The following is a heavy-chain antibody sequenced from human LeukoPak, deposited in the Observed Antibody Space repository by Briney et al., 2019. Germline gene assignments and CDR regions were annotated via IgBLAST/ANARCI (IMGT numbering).Heavy chain of an antibody. D-gene: IGHD6-13*01. V-gene: IGHV3-30*18. CDR1: GFTFSSYV. CDR3: AKLYSSSSRGGYY. CDR2: ISYDGSNK. Sequence: GRSLRLSCAASGFTFSSYVMHWVRQAPGRGLEWVAVISYDGSNKYYADSVKGRFTISRDNSKNTLYLQMNSLRAEDTAVYYCAKLYSSSSRGGYYWGQGTLVTVSS. J-gene: IGHJ4*02.